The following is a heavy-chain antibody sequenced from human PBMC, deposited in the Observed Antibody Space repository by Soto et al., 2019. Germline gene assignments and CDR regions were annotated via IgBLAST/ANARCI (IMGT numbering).Heavy chain of an antibody. Sequence: GGSLRLSCAASGFTFSNAWMSWVRQAPGKGLEWVGRIKSKTDGGTTDYAAPVKGRFTISRDDSKNTLYLQMNSLKTEDTAVYYCTTVLPGCMRECRDVWGKGTTVTVSS. CDR3: TTVLPGCMRECRDV. CDR2: IKSKTDGGTT. D-gene: IGHD2-8*01. CDR1: GFTFSNAW. J-gene: IGHJ6*04. V-gene: IGHV3-15*01.